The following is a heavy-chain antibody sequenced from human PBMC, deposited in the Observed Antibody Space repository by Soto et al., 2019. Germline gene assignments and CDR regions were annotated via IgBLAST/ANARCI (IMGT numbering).Heavy chain of an antibody. D-gene: IGHD2-15*01. CDR2: IRSKAYGGTT. Sequence: GGSLRLSCTASGFTFGDYAMSWVRQAPGKGLEWVGSIRSKAYGGTTEYAASVKGRFTISRDDSKSIAYLQMNSLKTEDTAVYYCTRVDCSGGSCYSNYGMDVWGQGTTVTVSS. J-gene: IGHJ6*02. CDR1: GFTFGDYA. V-gene: IGHV3-49*04. CDR3: TRVDCSGGSCYSNYGMDV.